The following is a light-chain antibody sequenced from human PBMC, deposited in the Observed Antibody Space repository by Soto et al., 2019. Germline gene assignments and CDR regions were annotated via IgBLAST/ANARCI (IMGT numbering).Light chain of an antibody. CDR3: NSYTSNNTYV. Sequence: LTERASGSGSPGQGITISCSGTSGDVGAFNYISWYQQHPGKAPRLRIYDVSNRPSGVSNRFSGSKSGNTASLTISGLRAEDEADYYCNSYTSNNTYVFGTGTKVTVL. J-gene: IGLJ1*01. V-gene: IGLV2-14*03. CDR2: DVS. CDR1: SGDVGAFNY.